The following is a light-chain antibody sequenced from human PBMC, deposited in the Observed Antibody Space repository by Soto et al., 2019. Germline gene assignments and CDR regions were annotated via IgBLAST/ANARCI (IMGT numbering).Light chain of an antibody. J-gene: IGLJ1*01. CDR3: SSYTSIDTWV. Sequence: QSVLTRTSSVSGSPGQSITITGNGTSIDVGFYNYVSWYQQHPGKAPKVLISDVSNRPSGISNRFSGSKSGNTASLTISGLQAEDEADYYCSSYTSIDTWVFGTGTKVTV. CDR1: SIDVGFYNY. V-gene: IGLV2-14*03. CDR2: DVS.